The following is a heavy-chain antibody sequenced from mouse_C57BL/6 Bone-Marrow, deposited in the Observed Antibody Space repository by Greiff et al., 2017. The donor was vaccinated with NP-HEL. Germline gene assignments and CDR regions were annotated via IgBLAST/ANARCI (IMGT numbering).Heavy chain of an antibody. J-gene: IGHJ2*01. CDR1: GFTFSDAW. D-gene: IGHD2-5*01. V-gene: IGHV6-6*01. Sequence: EVMLVESGGGLVQPGGSMKLSCAASGFTFSDAWMDWVRQSPEKGLEWVAEIRNKANNHATYYAESVKGRFTISRDDSKSSVYLQMNSLRAEDTGIDYCTRRGIVTFDYWGQGTTLTVSS. CDR3: TRRGIVTFDY. CDR2: IRNKANNHAT.